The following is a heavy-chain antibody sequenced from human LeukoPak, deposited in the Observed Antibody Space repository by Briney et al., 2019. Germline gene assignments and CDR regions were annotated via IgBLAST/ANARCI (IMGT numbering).Heavy chain of an antibody. V-gene: IGHV3-66*01. CDR3: TRGGAMRD. Sequence: PGGSLRLSGAASGFTVTRNYMNWVRQAPGKGLEWVSVIYGDGSTYYADSVKGRFTISRDNSKSTLYLQMNKLGAEDTAVYFCTRGGAMRDWGQGTLVTVSS. CDR1: GFTVTRNY. CDR2: IYGDGST. D-gene: IGHD1-26*01. J-gene: IGHJ4*02.